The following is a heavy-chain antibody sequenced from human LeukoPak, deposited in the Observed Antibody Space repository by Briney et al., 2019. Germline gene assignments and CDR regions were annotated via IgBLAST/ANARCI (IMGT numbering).Heavy chain of an antibody. CDR1: GDSVSSNSAG. Sequence: SQTLSLTCAISGDSVSSNSAGWNWLRQSPSRGLEWLGRTYYRSKWYNDYAVSVKSQITINPDTSKNQSSLQLNSVTPEDTAVYYCAASPGSALDWFDPWGQGTLVTVSS. D-gene: IGHD1-14*01. CDR2: TYYRSKWYN. J-gene: IGHJ5*02. V-gene: IGHV6-1*01. CDR3: AASPGSALDWFDP.